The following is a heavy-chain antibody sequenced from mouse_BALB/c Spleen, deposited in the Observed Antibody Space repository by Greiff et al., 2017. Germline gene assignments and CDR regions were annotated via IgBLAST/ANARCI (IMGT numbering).Heavy chain of an antibody. CDR3: ARFQYDDDGGY. CDR2: ILPGSGST. Sequence: QVQLQQSGAELLKPGASVKLSCKATGYTFSSYWIEWVKQRPGHGLEWIGEILPGSGSTNYNEKFKGKATFTADTSSNTAYMQLSSLTSEDSAVYYYARFQYDDDGGYWGQGTTLTVAS. CDR1: GYTFSSYW. V-gene: IGHV1-9*01. D-gene: IGHD2-4*01. J-gene: IGHJ2*01.